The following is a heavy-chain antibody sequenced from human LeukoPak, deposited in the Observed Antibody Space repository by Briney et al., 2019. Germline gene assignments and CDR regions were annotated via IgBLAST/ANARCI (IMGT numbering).Heavy chain of an antibody. V-gene: IGHV3-74*01. CDR2: IHSDGSST. Sequence: GGSLRLSCTASGFTFSNYWMHWVRQGPGKGLVWVSRIHSDGSSTTYADSVKGRFTISRDNAKNTLYLQMNSLRAEDTAVYYCARGNYYSMDVWGQGTTVIVSS. CDR3: ARGNYYSMDV. J-gene: IGHJ6*02. CDR1: GFTFSNYW.